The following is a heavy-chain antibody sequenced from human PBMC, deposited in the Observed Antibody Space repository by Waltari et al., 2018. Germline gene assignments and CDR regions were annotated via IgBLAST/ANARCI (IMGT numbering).Heavy chain of an antibody. CDR1: GGSFSGYY. D-gene: IGHD3-10*01. V-gene: IGHV4-34*01. J-gene: IGHJ4*02. Sequence: QVQLQQWGAGLLKPSETLSLTCAVYGGSFSGYYWSWIRQPPGKGLEWIGEINHSGSTNNNPSLKSRVTISVDTSKNQFSLKLSSGTAADTAVYYCARANGSGRRIDYWGQGTLVTVSS. CDR3: ARANGSGRRIDY. CDR2: INHSGST.